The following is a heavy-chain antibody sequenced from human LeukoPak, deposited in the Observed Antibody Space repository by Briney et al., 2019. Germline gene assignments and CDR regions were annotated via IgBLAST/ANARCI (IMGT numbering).Heavy chain of an antibody. Sequence: GGSLRLSCAASGFTFSTNSMNWVRQAPGKGLEWVANIKPDGTKKTYMDSVKGRFIISRDNAKNSLYLQMNSLRADDTAVYYCATAPAAADSWWGQGTLVAVSS. CDR1: GFTFSTNS. CDR3: ATAPAAADSW. J-gene: IGHJ4*02. D-gene: IGHD6-13*01. CDR2: IKPDGTKK. V-gene: IGHV3-7*01.